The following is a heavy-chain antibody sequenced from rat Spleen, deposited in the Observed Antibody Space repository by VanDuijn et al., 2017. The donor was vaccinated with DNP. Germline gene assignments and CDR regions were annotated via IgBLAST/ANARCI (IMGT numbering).Heavy chain of an antibody. J-gene: IGHJ4*01. Sequence: EVKLVESGGDLVQPGRSLKLSCVASGFTFNNYWMTWIRQVPAKGLEWVASITSSGGSTYYPDSVKGRFTISRDNAKSTLYLQMDSLRSEDTATYYCATFEGRDAWGRGTSVTVSS. CDR3: ATFEGRDA. CDR2: ITSSGGST. CDR1: GFTFNNYW. D-gene: IGHD1-11*01. V-gene: IGHV5-31*01.